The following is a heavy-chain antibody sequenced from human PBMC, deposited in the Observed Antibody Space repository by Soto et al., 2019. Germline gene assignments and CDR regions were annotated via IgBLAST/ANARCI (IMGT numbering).Heavy chain of an antibody. Sequence: ASVKVSCKASGGTFSSSAISWVRQAPGQGLEWMGGIIPIFGTANYAQKFQGRVTITADESTSTAYMELSSLRSEDTAVYYCARDSPYDRDYYDSSGYYYDHFDYWGQGTLVTVSS. V-gene: IGHV1-69*13. CDR1: GGTFSSSA. CDR2: IIPIFGTA. D-gene: IGHD3-22*01. CDR3: ARDSPYDRDYYDSSGYYYDHFDY. J-gene: IGHJ4*02.